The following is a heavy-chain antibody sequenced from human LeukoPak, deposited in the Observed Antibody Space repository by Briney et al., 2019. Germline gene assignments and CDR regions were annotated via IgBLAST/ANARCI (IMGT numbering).Heavy chain of an antibody. CDR3: AKGPMIVVVRGGNFDY. CDR1: GFTFSSYA. CDR2: ISGSGGST. V-gene: IGHV3-23*01. D-gene: IGHD3-22*01. J-gene: IGHJ4*02. Sequence: GGSLRLSCAASGFTFSSYAMSWVRQAPGKGLEWVSAISGSGGSTYYADSVKGRFTISRDNSKNTLYLQMNSLRAEDTAVYYCAKGPMIVVVRGGNFDYWGQGTLVTVSS.